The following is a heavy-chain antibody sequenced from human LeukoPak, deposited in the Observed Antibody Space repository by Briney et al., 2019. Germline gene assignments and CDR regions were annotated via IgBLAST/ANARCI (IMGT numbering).Heavy chain of an antibody. CDR2: INPNSGGT. D-gene: IGHD3-22*01. CDR1: GYTFTGYY. J-gene: IGHJ4*02. CDR3: ANGLGYYDSSGYLAY. Sequence: ASVKVSCKASGYTFTGYYMHWVRQAPGQGLEWMGWINPNSGGTNYAQKFQGRVTMTRDTSISTAYMELSRLRSDDTAVYYCANGLGYYDSSGYLAYWGQGALVTVSS. V-gene: IGHV1-2*02.